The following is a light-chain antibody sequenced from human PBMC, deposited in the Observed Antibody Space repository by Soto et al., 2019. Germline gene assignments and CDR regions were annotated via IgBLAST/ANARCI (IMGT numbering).Light chain of an antibody. CDR3: HQYYATPHT. J-gene: IGKJ2*01. Sequence: DIVMTQSPDSLAVSLGERATINCKSSQSVLYSSNNKNYLAWYQLKPGQPPKLLIYWASTRESGVPDRFSGSGSGTDFTLTISSLQAEDMALYYCHQYYATPHTFGQGTKLEIK. CDR1: QSVLYSSNNKNY. V-gene: IGKV4-1*01. CDR2: WAS.